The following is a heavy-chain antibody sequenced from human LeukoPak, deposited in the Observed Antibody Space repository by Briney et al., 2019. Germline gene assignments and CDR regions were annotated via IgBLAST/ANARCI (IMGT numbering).Heavy chain of an antibody. J-gene: IGHJ3*01. CDR2: ISGSGGST. CDR1: GFTFSSYA. Sequence: GGSLRLSCAASGFTFSSYAMSWVRQAPGKGLELVSAISGSGGSTYYADSVKGRFTISRDNSKNTLYLQMNSLRAEDTAVYYCAKSINYYYDSSGYYRAFDVWGQGTMVTVSS. V-gene: IGHV3-23*01. D-gene: IGHD3-22*01. CDR3: AKSINYYYDSSGYYRAFDV.